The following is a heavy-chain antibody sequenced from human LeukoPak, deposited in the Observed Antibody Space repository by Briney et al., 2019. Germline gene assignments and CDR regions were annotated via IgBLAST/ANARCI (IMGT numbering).Heavy chain of an antibody. CDR1: GYTFTGYY. D-gene: IGHD2-15*01. V-gene: IGHV1-2*02. Sequence: ASVKVSCRASGYTFTGYYMHWVRQAPGQGLEWMGWINPNSGGTNYAQKFQGRVTMTRDTSISTAYMELSRLRSDDTAVHYCARSIVVVVAAEYYFDYWGQGTLVTVSS. CDR3: ARSIVVVVAAEYYFDY. CDR2: INPNSGGT. J-gene: IGHJ4*02.